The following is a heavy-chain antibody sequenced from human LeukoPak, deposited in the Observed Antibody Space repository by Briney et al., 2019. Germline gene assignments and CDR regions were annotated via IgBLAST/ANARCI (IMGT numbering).Heavy chain of an antibody. Sequence: GGSLRLSCAASGFTFSSYAMSWVRQAPGKGLEWVSAISGSGGSTYYADSVKGRFTISRDNSKNTLYLQMNSLRAEDTAVYYCARESGYDSSGSPLYYYYYYGMDVWGQGTTVTVSS. CDR2: ISGSGGST. V-gene: IGHV3-23*01. CDR1: GFTFSSYA. J-gene: IGHJ6*02. CDR3: ARESGYDSSGSPLYYYYYYGMDV. D-gene: IGHD3-22*01.